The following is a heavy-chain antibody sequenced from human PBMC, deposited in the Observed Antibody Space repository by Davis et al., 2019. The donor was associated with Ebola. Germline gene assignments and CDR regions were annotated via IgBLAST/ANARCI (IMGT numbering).Heavy chain of an antibody. CDR2: IYYSGST. CDR3: ARASYDFWSGYPYYYYYMDV. J-gene: IGHJ6*03. Sequence: PSETLSLTCTVSGDSISSYYWSWLRQPPGKGLEWIGYIYYSGSTNFNPSLKSRVTISVDTSKNQFSLKLSSVTAADTAVYYCARASYDFWSGYPYYYYYMDVWGKGTTVTVSS. CDR1: GDSISSYY. V-gene: IGHV4-59*01. D-gene: IGHD3-3*01.